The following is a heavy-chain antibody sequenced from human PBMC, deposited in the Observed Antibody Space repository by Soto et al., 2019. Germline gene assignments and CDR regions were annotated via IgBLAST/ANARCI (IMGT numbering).Heavy chain of an antibody. V-gene: IGHV3-30*09. D-gene: IGHD6-13*01. J-gene: IGHJ4*02. CDR2: ISFDGSNK. CDR3: ARGSRGIVAAGFDY. Sequence: QVQLVESGGGVVQPGRSLRLYCAASGFAFSSYAIHWLRQAPGKGLEWVAVISFDGSNKYFADSVKGRFAISRDNSKNTLYLQMNSLRAEDTAVYYCARGSRGIVAAGFDYWGQGTLVTVSS. CDR1: GFAFSSYA.